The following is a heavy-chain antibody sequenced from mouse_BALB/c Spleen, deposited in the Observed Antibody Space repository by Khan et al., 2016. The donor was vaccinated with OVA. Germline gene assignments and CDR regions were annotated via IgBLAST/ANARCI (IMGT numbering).Heavy chain of an antibody. V-gene: IGHV3-2*02. CDR2: ITYSGST. D-gene: IGHD1-1*01. CDR3: ARDYGSSYLFSDY. J-gene: IGHJ2*01. Sequence: EVQLQESGPGLVKPSQSLSLTCIVTGYSITSDYAWNWIRQFPGNKLEWMAYITYSGSTGYNPSLKSRISITRDTSKNQFFLQLNSVTTEDTATYYCARDYGSSYLFSDYWGQGTTLTVSS. CDR1: GYSITSDYA.